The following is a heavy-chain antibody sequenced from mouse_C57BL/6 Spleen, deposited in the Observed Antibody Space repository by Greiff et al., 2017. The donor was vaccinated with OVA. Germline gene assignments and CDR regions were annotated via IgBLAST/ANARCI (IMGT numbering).Heavy chain of an antibody. CDR3: ARRGNDGSNFDY. CDR2: IYPGDGDT. CDR1: GYAFSSSW. V-gene: IGHV1-82*01. J-gene: IGHJ2*01. Sequence: QVQLQQSGPELVKPGASVKISCKASGYAFSSSWMNWVKQRPGKGLEWIGRIYPGDGDTNYNGKFKGKATLTADKSSSTAYMQLSSLTSEDSAVYFCARRGNDGSNFDYWGQGTTLTVSS. D-gene: IGHD2-3*01.